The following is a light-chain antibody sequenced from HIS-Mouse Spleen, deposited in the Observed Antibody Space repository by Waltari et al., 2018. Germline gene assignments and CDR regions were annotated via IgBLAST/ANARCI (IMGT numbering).Light chain of an antibody. Sequence: QSALTQPASVAGSPGPSITISCTGTSCDVGGYNYVPWYQQHSGKAPKPMIYDVSNPPSGVSNRFSGSKSGNTASLTISGLQAEDEADYYCSSYTSSSTEVFGGGTKLTVL. V-gene: IGLV2-14*03. CDR3: SSYTSSSTEV. J-gene: IGLJ2*01. CDR1: SCDVGGYNY. CDR2: DVS.